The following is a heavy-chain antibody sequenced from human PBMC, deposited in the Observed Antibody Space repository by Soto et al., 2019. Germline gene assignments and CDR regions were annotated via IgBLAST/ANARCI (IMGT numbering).Heavy chain of an antibody. CDR3: GRDGSGTIDLYE. Sequence: GGSLRLSCAASGFTFTTYSMHWIRQAPGKGLVWVSRINGDGSNTAYADSVKGRFTISRDNAKNTLYLQLNSLRAEDTAVYYCGRDGSGTIDLYEWGKGNLVTVSS. V-gene: IGHV3-74*01. CDR1: GFTFTTYS. CDR2: INGDGSNT. D-gene: IGHD3-10*01. J-gene: IGHJ4*02.